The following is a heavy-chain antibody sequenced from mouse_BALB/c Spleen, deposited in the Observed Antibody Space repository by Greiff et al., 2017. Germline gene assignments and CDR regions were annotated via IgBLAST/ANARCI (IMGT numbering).Heavy chain of an antibody. CDR1: GFNIKDYY. V-gene: IGHV14-4*02. CDR2: IDPENGDT. CDR3: NAAGYAKDY. Sequence: EVQLQQSGAELVRSGASVKLSCTASGFNIKDYYMHWVKQRPEQGLEWIGWIDPENGDTEYAPKFQGKATMTADTSSNTAYLQLSSLTSEDTAVYYCNAAGYAKDYWGQGTSVTVSS. J-gene: IGHJ4*01.